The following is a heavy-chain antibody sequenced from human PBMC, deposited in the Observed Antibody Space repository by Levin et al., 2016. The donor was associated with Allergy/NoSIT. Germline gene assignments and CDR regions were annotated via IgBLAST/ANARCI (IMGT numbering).Heavy chain of an antibody. V-gene: IGHV4-39*01. D-gene: IGHD2-2*01. Sequence: SETLSLTCTVSGGSISSSSYYWGWIRQPPGKGLEWIGSIYYSGSTYYNPSLKSRVTISVDTSKNQFSLKLSSVTAADTAVYYCARLLIVVVPAAIDYWGQGTLVTVSS. CDR1: GGSISSSSYY. J-gene: IGHJ4*02. CDR3: ARLLIVVVPAAIDY. CDR2: IYYSGST.